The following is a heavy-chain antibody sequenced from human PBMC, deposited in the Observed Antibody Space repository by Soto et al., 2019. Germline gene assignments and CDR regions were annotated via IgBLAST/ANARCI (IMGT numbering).Heavy chain of an antibody. CDR1: GFTFDDYA. V-gene: IGHV3-9*01. D-gene: IGHD3-10*01. CDR2: ISWNSGSI. Sequence: PRLSCAASGFTFDDYAMHWVRQAPGKGLEWVSGISWNSGSIGYADSVKGRFTISRDNAKNSLYLQMNSLRAEDTALYYCAKEMGPGGDYYGSGSYYKYYYYGMDVWSQGTTVTVSS. CDR3: AKEMGPGGDYYGSGSYYKYYYYGMDV. J-gene: IGHJ6*02.